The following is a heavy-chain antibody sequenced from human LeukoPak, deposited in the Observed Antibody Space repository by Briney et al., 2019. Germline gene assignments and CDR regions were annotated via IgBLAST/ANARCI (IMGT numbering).Heavy chain of an antibody. CDR2: ISYDGSNK. CDR1: GFTFSSYA. CDR3: AREVYSSSWPPYYYYGMDV. Sequence: GGSLRLSCAASGFTFSSYAMHWVRQAPGKGLEWVAVISYDGSNKYYADSVKGRFTISRDNSKNTLYLQMNSLRAEDTAVYYCAREVYSSSWPPYYYYGMDVWGQGTTVTVSS. D-gene: IGHD6-13*01. V-gene: IGHV3-30-3*01. J-gene: IGHJ6*02.